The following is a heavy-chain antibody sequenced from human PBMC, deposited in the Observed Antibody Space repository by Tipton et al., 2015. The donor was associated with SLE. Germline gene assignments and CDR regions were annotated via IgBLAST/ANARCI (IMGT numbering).Heavy chain of an antibody. V-gene: IGHV4-59*08. CDR3: ARTSSGVTGTNYHFDY. CDR2: IYYREGT. D-gene: IGHD1-20*01. Sequence: LRLSCTVSGDSINSYYWSWIRQPPGEGLEWIGYIYYREGTNYSPSLKSRVTISLDASKNQLSLKLSSVTAADTAVYWCARTSSGVTGTNYHFDYWSQGTLVTVSS. J-gene: IGHJ4*02. CDR1: GDSINSYY.